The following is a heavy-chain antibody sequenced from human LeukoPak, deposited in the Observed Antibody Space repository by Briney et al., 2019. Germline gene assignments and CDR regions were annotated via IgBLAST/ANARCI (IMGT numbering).Heavy chain of an antibody. CDR1: GDSVSSTNTA. J-gene: IGHJ4*02. V-gene: IGHV6-1*01. Sequence: SQTLSLTCAISGDSVSSTNTAWNWIRQSPSRGLEWLGRTYYRSKWSTDYAESMKGRININPDTSKNQFPLQLNSVTPEDTAIYYCARLYCTSSACYALDYWGQGTLVTVSS. CDR3: ARLYCTSSACYALDY. D-gene: IGHD2-8*01. CDR2: TYYRSKWST.